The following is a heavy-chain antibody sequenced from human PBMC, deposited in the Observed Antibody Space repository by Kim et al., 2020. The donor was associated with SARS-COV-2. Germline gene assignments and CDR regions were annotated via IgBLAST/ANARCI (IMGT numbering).Heavy chain of an antibody. Sequence: YADSVKGRFTISRNNSKNTLYLQMNSLRAEDTAVYYCASGYSSSWYPLDYWGQGTLVTVSS. D-gene: IGHD6-13*01. V-gene: IGHV3-23*01. CDR3: ASGYSSSWYPLDY. J-gene: IGHJ4*02.